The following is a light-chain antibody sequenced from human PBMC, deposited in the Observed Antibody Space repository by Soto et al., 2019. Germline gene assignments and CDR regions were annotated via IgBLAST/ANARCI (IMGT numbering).Light chain of an antibody. CDR1: PSVRSNF. J-gene: IGKJ1*01. CDR3: QQYGSAPRT. V-gene: IGKV3-20*01. CDR2: GAF. Sequence: EIVLTQSPGTLYLSPGERATLSCRASPSVRSNFVAWYQQKPGQAPRLLISGAFNRATGVPDRFSGGGSGTDFTLTISRLEAEDFAVYYCQQYGSAPRTFGQGTKVDIK.